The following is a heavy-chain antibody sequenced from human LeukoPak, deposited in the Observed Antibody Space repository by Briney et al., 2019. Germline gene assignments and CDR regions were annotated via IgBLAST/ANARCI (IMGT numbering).Heavy chain of an antibody. D-gene: IGHD3-16*01. Sequence: PSETLSLTCAVSGYSISSGHFWSWIRQPPGKELEWIGSIYGSGTTYYDPPLRSRVSISADTSKNHFSLELSSVTAADTAVYYCASVGGDSPYWGQGTLVTVSS. CDR2: IYGSGTT. J-gene: IGHJ4*02. CDR1: GYSISSGHF. V-gene: IGHV4-38-2*01. CDR3: ASVGGDSPY.